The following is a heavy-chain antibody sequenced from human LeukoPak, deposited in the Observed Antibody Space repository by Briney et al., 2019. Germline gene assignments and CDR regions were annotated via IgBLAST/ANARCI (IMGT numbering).Heavy chain of an antibody. CDR3: ARGPSTYYDFWSGHQY. Sequence: QPGGSLRLSCAASGFTFSSYAMSWIRQPAGKGLEWIGEINHSGSTNYNPSLKSRVTISVDTSKNQFSLKLSSVTAADTAVYYCARGPSTYYDFWSGHQYWGQGTLVTVSS. CDR2: INHSGST. D-gene: IGHD3-3*01. CDR1: GFTFSSYA. V-gene: IGHV4-34*01. J-gene: IGHJ4*02.